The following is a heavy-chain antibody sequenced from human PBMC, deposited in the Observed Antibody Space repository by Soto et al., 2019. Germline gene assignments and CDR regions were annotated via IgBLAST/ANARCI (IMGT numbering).Heavy chain of an antibody. V-gene: IGHV4-59*01. Sequence: PSETLSLTCTVSGVSISSDYWTWIRQSPGKGLEWIAYTSHTGTTDYNPSLKSRATISLDTSKNQFSLKLSSVTAADTAVYYCARENRLRYYYSGMDVRGQGTTVTVSS. CDR1: GVSISSDY. D-gene: IGHD5-12*01. CDR2: TSHTGTT. J-gene: IGHJ6*02. CDR3: ARENRLRYYYSGMDV.